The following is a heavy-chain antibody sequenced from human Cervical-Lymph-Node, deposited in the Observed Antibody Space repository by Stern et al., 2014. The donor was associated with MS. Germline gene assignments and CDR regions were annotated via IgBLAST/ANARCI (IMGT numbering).Heavy chain of an antibody. V-gene: IGHV3-23*04. CDR1: GFTFNSYA. CDR2: MSGRGSGK. D-gene: IGHD3-22*01. Sequence: EVQLVESGGGLVQPGGSLRLSCAASGFTFNSYAMNWVRQAPGKGLEWVSAMSGRGSGKYDADSVKGRFTISRDNSKNTLYLQMNSLRAEDTAVYYCAKLVQSDSYYDSSGYYRKNYFDYWGQGTLVTVSS. CDR3: AKLVQSDSYYDSSGYYRKNYFDY. J-gene: IGHJ4*02.